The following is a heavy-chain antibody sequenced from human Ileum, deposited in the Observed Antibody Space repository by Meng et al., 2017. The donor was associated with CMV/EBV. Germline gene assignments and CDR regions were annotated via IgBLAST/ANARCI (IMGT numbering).Heavy chain of an antibody. D-gene: IGHD1-26*01. Sequence: SVKVSCKASGGTFSSYAISWVRQAPGQGLEWMGGIIPIFGTANYAQKFQGRVTITTDESTSTAYMELSSLRSEDTAVYYFARHAGYIVGARNAFDNWGQGTMVTVSS. CDR1: GGTFSSYA. CDR3: ARHAGYIVGARNAFDN. J-gene: IGHJ3*02. V-gene: IGHV1-69*05. CDR2: IIPIFGTA.